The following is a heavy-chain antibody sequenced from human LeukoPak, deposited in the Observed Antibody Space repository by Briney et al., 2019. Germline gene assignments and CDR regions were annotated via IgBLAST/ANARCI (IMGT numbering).Heavy chain of an antibody. CDR1: GYSISSDFY. V-gene: IGHV4-38-2*01. Sequence: KPSETLSLTCAVSGYSISSDFYWGWVRQPPGKGLEWVGSIYHDETTYYNPSLKSRVTISLDTSRKQFSLNLASVTAADTAIYYCANADTEDYFDYWAREPWSPSPQ. D-gene: IGHD3-16*01. J-gene: IGHJ4*02. CDR3: ANADTEDYFDY. CDR2: IYHDETT.